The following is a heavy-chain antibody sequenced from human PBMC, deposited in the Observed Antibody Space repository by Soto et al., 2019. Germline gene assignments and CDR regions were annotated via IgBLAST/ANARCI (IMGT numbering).Heavy chain of an antibody. CDR3: ARRLFGSGWTLDS. CDR1: GASITTYY. D-gene: IGHD6-19*01. Sequence: SETLSLTCDVSGASITTYYWSWIRQAPGKGLEWIGNVYHTGSTDYNSSLRSRVTISVDTSKNQFSLNMNSVTAADTAVYYCARRLFGSGWTLDSWGQGALVTVAS. CDR2: VYHTGST. J-gene: IGHJ4*02. V-gene: IGHV4-59*13.